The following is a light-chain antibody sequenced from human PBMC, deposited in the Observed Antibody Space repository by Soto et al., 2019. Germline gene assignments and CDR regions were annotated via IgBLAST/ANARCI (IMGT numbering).Light chain of an antibody. V-gene: IGKV1-8*01. Sequence: AIRMTQSPSSLSASTGDRVTITCRASQGISSYLAWYQQKPGKAPKLLIYAASTLQSGVPSRFSGSGSGTDFTLTISCLQSEDFATYYCQQYYSYPWTFGPGTKVDI. J-gene: IGKJ3*01. CDR1: QGISSY. CDR2: AAS. CDR3: QQYYSYPWT.